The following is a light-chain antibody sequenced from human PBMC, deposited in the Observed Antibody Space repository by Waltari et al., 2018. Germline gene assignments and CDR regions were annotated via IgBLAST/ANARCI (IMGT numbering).Light chain of an antibody. CDR1: NSNVGINY. J-gene: IGLJ1*01. Sequence: QSVLTQPPSVSGAPGQRVTISCSGSNSNVGINYVSWFQHVPGADPRLLIDRNNHRPSGVPDRFSGSKSGSSASLAISGLRSEDDADYYCAAWDVSLRGIFGTGTRVTVL. CDR2: RNN. V-gene: IGLV1-47*01. CDR3: AAWDVSLRGI.